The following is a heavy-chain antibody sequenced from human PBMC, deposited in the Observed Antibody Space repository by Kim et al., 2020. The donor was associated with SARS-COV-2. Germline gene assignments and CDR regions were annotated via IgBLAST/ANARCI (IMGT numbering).Heavy chain of an antibody. J-gene: IGHJ3*02. CDR2: ISAYNGNT. Sequence: ASVKVSCKASGYTFTSYGISWVRQAPGQGLEWMGWISAYNGNTNYAQKLQGRVTMTTDTSTSTAYMELRSLRSDDTAVYYCARGSVYLSSTSCYGARAFDIWGQGTMVTVSS. V-gene: IGHV1-18*01. CDR1: GYTFTSYG. CDR3: ARGSVYLSSTSCYGARAFDI. D-gene: IGHD2-2*01.